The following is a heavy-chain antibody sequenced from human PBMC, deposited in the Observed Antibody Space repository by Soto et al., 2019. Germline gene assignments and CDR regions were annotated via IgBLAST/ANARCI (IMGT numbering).Heavy chain of an antibody. V-gene: IGHV1-69*01. D-gene: IGHD3-10*01. Sequence: QMQLVQSGAEMKKPGSSVRVSCKASGGTFSSYAITWVRQAPGQGLAWMGGIVPMSGTAYFAQEFQDRVTITADESTSTAYMELTRLRSEDTGIYYCAKTAVTGLNYYYYGLDVWGQGTTVTVSS. CDR1: GGTFSSYA. J-gene: IGHJ6*02. CDR3: AKTAVTGLNYYYYGLDV. CDR2: IVPMSGTA.